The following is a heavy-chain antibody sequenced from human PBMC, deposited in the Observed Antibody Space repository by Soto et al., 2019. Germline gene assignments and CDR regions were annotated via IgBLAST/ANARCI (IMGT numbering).Heavy chain of an antibody. J-gene: IGHJ6*02. CDR3: AKDLSSSLYYYGMDV. CDR2: ISYDGSNK. CDR1: GFTFSSYG. V-gene: IGHV3-30*18. D-gene: IGHD6-6*01. Sequence: QVQLVESGGGVVQPGRSLRLSCAASGFTFSSYGMHWVRQAPGKGLEWVAVISYDGSNKYYADSVKGRFTISRDNSKNPLYLQMNSLRAEDTAVYYCAKDLSSSLYYYGMDVWGQGTTVTVSS.